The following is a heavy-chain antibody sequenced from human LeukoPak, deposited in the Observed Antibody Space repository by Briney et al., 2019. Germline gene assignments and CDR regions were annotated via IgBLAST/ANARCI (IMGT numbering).Heavy chain of an antibody. CDR2: ISSSGSTI. CDR3: AREGTAMVFDY. Sequence: GGSLRLSCAASGFSFSSYEMNWVRQAPGKGLEWVSYISSSGSTIYYADSVKGRFTISRDNAKNSLYLQMNSLRAEDTAVYYCAREGTAMVFDYWGQGTLVTVSS. D-gene: IGHD5-18*01. V-gene: IGHV3-48*03. J-gene: IGHJ4*02. CDR1: GFSFSSYE.